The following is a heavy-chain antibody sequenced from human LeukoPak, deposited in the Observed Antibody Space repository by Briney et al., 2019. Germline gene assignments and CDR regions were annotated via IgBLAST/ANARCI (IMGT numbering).Heavy chain of an antibody. V-gene: IGHV3-30*04. J-gene: IGHJ4*02. Sequence: GGSLRLSCAASGFTFSHLAMYWVRQAPGKGLECVSLISDDTYTKYCADSVKGRFIISRDNSKNMLYLQMNGLGTDDSALYYCTVATETTFDYWGQGSLVTISS. CDR1: GFTFSHLA. CDR3: TVATETTFDY. CDR2: ISDDTYTK. D-gene: IGHD4-17*01.